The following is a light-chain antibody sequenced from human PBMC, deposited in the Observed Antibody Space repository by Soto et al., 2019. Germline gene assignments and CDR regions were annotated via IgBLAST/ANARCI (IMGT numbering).Light chain of an antibody. Sequence: QSVLTQRPSVSAAPVQRVTISCSGSSCHIAYNSVSWYQHLPGTAPELLISDNTQRASGNYDRFSGFKSGTSATLGITGLQTGDEADYYCGTWDGSLSVFVFGTGTKVTVL. CDR1: SCHIAYNS. J-gene: IGLJ1*01. V-gene: IGLV1-51*01. CDR2: DNT. CDR3: GTWDGSLSVFV.